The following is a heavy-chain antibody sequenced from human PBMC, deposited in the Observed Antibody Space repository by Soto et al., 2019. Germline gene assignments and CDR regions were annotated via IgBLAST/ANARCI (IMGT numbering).Heavy chain of an antibody. J-gene: IGHJ3*01. V-gene: IGHV1-2*04. D-gene: IGHD3-22*01. CDR2: INPNSGGT. CDR1: GYTFTGYY. CDR3: AGGSYDSRGPYGLEF. Sequence: QVHLVQSGAEVKKPGASVTVSCRASGYTFTGYYIHWVRQVPGQGLEWMGWINPNSGGTNISQKFQGWVTMTRDPSTPKTYRELSSLRTKGTAVYYCAGGSYDSRGPYGLEFWGQGTMVTVAA.